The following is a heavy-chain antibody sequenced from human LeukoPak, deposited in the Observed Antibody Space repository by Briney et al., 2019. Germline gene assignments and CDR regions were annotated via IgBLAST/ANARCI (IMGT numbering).Heavy chain of an antibody. J-gene: IGHJ4*02. D-gene: IGHD1-26*01. Sequence: GGSLRLSCAASGFGFRSYWMSWARQAPGKGLEWVANIMKDGSSNRYADSVRGRFTISRDNAKNLLYLQMNSLRAADTAVYYCVRDADYYKGDYWGQGTLVIVSS. V-gene: IGHV3-7*03. CDR2: IMKDGSSN. CDR1: GFGFRSYW. CDR3: VRDADYYKGDY.